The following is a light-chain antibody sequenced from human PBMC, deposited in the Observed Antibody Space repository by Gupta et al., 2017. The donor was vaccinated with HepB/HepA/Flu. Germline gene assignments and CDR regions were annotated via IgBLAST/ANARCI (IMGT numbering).Light chain of an antibody. CDR2: AAS. CDR3: QHSNSSPWT. CDR1: QCISNY. Sequence: DIQMTQSPSSLSASVGDRVTITCRTSQCISNYLNWYQQKPGTAPKLLIHAASSMQSGVPSRFSGSGSGTDFTLTISSLQPEDFATYYCQHSNSSPWTFGQGTKVEIK. V-gene: IGKV1-39*01. J-gene: IGKJ1*01.